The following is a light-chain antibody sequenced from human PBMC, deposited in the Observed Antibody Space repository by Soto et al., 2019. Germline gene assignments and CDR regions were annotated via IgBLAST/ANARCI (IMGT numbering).Light chain of an antibody. Sequence: IAMTQSPASLSASVGDRVTINCRASQTIATYLNWFQHKSGRAPKLLIYTSSSVNSGVSSRFRGSGSGTDFTLTINDVQPEDSATYYCQQSYSSLVTFGAGTKVEIK. J-gene: IGKJ4*01. CDR3: QQSYSSLVT. CDR1: QTIATY. V-gene: IGKV1-39*01. CDR2: TSS.